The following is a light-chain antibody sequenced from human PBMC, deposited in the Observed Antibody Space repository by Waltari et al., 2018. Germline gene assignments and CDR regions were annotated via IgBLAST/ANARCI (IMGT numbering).Light chain of an antibody. CDR2: GAS. CDR1: QGIRIY. J-gene: IGKJ4*01. CDR3: QQLRLYPLT. Sequence: DIQLTQSPPFLSASVGDRITMTCRASQGIRIYLAWYKQKPGKAPKLLIYGASTLQSGVSSQFSGSGSGTEFPLTLSSLQPEDSATYYCQQLRLYPLTFGGGTKVEIK. V-gene: IGKV1-9*01.